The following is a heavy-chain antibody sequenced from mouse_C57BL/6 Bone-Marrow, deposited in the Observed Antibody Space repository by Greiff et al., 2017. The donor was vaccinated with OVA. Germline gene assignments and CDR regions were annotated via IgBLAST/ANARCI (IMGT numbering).Heavy chain of an antibody. CDR3: ARGGDLYYGNDVAMDY. CDR2: INPYNGGT. Sequence: EVQLQQSGPVLVKPGASVKMSCKASGYTFTDYYMNWVKQSHGKSLEWIGVINPYNGGTSYNQKFKGKATLTVDKSSSTAYMELNSLTSEDSAVYYGARGGDLYYGNDVAMDYWGQGTSVTVSS. J-gene: IGHJ4*01. D-gene: IGHD2-1*01. CDR1: GYTFTDYY. V-gene: IGHV1-19*01.